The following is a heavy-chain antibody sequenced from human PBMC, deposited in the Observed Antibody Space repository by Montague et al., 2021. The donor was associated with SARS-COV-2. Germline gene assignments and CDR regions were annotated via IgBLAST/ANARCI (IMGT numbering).Heavy chain of an antibody. V-gene: IGHV3-9*01. CDR1: GFPFDDYA. Sequence: SLRLSCAASGFPFDDYAMHWVRQAPGKGLEWVSGISWNSGSIGYADSVKGRFTISRDNAKNSLYLQMNSLRAEDTALYYCATGAAAAFDYYGMDVWGQGTTVTGSS. D-gene: IGHD6-13*01. J-gene: IGHJ6*02. CDR2: ISWNSGSI. CDR3: ATGAAAAFDYYGMDV.